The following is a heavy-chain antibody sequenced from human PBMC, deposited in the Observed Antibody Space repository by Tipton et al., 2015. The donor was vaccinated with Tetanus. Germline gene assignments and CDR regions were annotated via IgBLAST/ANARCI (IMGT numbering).Heavy chain of an antibody. D-gene: IGHD3/OR15-3a*01. Sequence: QLVQSGAEVKKAGESLKISCKGSGYRFTDYWIGWVRQMTGKGLEWMGIIYPDDSNTGYSPSFQGQVTISADRSVSTAYLQWTSLKATDTGIYYCARRPGFCTGSSCDYYFDYWGQGSLVTVSS. J-gene: IGHJ4*02. CDR3: ARRPGFCTGSSCDYYFDY. V-gene: IGHV5-51*01. CDR2: IYPDDSNT. CDR1: GYRFTDYW.